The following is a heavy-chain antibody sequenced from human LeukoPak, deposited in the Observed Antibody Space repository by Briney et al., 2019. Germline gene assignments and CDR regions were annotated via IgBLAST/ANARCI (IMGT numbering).Heavy chain of an antibody. Sequence: ASVKVSCKASGYTFTGYYMHWVRQAPGQGLEWMGWINPNSGGTNYAQKFQGRVTMTRDTSISTAYMELSRLRYDDTATYYCAGCVRDGIVGATAGYWGQGTLVTVSS. J-gene: IGHJ4*02. V-gene: IGHV1-2*02. CDR3: AGCVRDGIVGATAGY. CDR1: GYTFTGYY. D-gene: IGHD1-26*01. CDR2: INPNSGGT.